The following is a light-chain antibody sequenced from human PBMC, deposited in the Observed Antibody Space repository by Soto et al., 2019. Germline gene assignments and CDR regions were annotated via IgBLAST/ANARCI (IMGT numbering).Light chain of an antibody. CDR2: DAS. Sequence: DIQLTQSPSSLSASVGDRVTITCQASQDIANYLNWYQQEPGRAPKLLIYDASSMETGVSSRFSGSVSGTEFTFTISSLQPEDIATYYCQQYDNLPVFGGGTKVEIK. CDR3: QQYDNLPV. V-gene: IGKV1-33*01. J-gene: IGKJ4*01. CDR1: QDIANY.